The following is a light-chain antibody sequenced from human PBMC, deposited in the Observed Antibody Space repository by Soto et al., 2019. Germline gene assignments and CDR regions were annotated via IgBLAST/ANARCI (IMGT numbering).Light chain of an antibody. V-gene: IGKV1-12*01. J-gene: IGKJ4*01. CDR3: KQANTFPLT. CDR2: AIS. CDR1: QGVNGW. Sequence: DIQLTQSPSSVSASVGDRVTITCRARQGVNGWLAWYQQKPGQAPRLLIYAISTLQSAVPSRFSGSGSGTHFTLSISSLQPEDSATYYCKQANTFPLTFGGGTKVEIK.